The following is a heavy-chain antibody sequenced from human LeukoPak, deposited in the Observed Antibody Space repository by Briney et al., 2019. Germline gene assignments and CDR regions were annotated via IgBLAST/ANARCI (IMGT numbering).Heavy chain of an antibody. D-gene: IGHD2-15*01. CDR3: ASLYCSGGSCYSPFGAFDI. Sequence: GASVKVSCKASGYTFTSYGISWVRQAPGQGLEWMGRIIPILGIANYAQKFQGRVTITADKSTSTAYMELSSLRSEDTAVYYCASLYCSGGSCYSPFGAFDIWGQGTMVTVSS. CDR2: IIPILGIA. J-gene: IGHJ3*02. V-gene: IGHV1-69*04. CDR1: GYTFTSYG.